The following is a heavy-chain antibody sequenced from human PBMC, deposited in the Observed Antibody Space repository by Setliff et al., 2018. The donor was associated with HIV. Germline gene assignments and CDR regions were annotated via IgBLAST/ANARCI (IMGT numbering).Heavy chain of an antibody. J-gene: IGHJ4*02. CDR3: ARAPRGVGSSSHFDD. CDR2: IIPIFGTT. V-gene: IGHV1-69*13. Sequence: GASVKVSCKTSGRSFSSYAVSWVRQAPGQGLEWMGGIIPIFGTTNYAQKFQGRVTITADESASTVYMELSSLTSEDTAVYYCARAPRGVGSSSHFDDWGQGALVTVSS. CDR1: GRSFSSYA. D-gene: IGHD2-2*01.